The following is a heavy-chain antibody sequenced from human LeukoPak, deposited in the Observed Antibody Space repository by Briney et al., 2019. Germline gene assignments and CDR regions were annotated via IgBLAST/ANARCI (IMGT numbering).Heavy chain of an antibody. D-gene: IGHD2-15*01. V-gene: IGHV4-61*02. CDR2: IYIFSGST. Sequence: PSETLSLTCTVSGGSISSGRNYWTWIRQPAVKGLEWIGRIYIFSGSTNYNPSLKSRVTISVDTSKNQFSLKLTSVTAADTAVYYCARVDGSCSGGSCPSGNWFDPWGQGTLVTVSS. CDR1: GGSISSGRNY. CDR3: ARVDGSCSGGSCPSGNWFDP. J-gene: IGHJ5*02.